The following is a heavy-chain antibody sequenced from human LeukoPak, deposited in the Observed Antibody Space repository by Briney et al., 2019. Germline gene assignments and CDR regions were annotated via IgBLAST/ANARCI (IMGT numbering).Heavy chain of an antibody. D-gene: IGHD4-23*01. CDR2: ISSSSSYT. CDR3: AIHNDYGGPFDY. CDR1: GFTFSDYN. Sequence: GGSLRLSCAASGFTFSDYNMSWIRQAPGKGLEWVSYISSSSSYTNYADSVKGRFTISRDNAKNSLYLQMNSLRAEDTVVYYCAIHNDYGGPFDYWGQGTLVTVSS. V-gene: IGHV3-11*06. J-gene: IGHJ4*02.